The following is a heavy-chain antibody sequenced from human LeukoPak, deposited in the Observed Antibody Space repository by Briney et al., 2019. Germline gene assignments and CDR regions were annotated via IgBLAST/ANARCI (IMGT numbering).Heavy chain of an antibody. Sequence: PGESLQISCKGSGYSFSTHSSGWGLQMPGKSREWLGIIYVGDFDTRYSLSFQGQVTISVNRSINTASLQWNSLKASDTAIYYCARGGDDEDQPNDVIEIWGQGTLVTASS. V-gene: IGHV5-51*01. J-gene: IGHJ4*01. CDR1: GYSFSTHS. D-gene: IGHD1-1*01. CDR2: IYVGDFDT. CDR3: ARGGDDEDQPNDVIEI.